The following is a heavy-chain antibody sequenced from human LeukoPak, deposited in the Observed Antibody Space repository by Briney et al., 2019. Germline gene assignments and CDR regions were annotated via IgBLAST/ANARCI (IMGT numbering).Heavy chain of an antibody. CDR3: ARDGYDYDSSGYYPY. Sequence: GGSLRLSCAASGFTFSSYWMHWVRQAPGKGLVWVSRINSDGSSTSYADSVEGRFTISRDNAKNTLYLQMNSLRAEDTAVYYCARDGYDYDSSGYYPYWGQGTLVTVSS. J-gene: IGHJ4*02. CDR1: GFTFSSYW. CDR2: INSDGSST. D-gene: IGHD3-22*01. V-gene: IGHV3-74*01.